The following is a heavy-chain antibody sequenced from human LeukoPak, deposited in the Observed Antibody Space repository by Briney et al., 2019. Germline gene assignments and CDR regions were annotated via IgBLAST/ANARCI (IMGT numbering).Heavy chain of an antibody. J-gene: IGHJ6*02. CDR2: IKTDGSDK. D-gene: IGHD5-18*01. CDR1: GFTFSNYW. V-gene: IGHV3-7*01. CDR3: ARGEFAWIQGSYGMNV. Sequence: GGSLRLSCEGSGFTFSNYWMGWVRQAPGKGLQWVANIKTDGSDKYYVDSVKGRFTISRDNAKNALYLQMNSLRAEDTAVYYCARGEFAWIQGSYGMNVWGQGTTVTVSS.